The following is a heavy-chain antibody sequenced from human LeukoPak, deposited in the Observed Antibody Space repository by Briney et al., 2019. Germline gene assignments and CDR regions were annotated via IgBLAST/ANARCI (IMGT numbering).Heavy chain of an antibody. Sequence: PGGSLRLSCAASGFTFSSYGMHWVRQAPRKGLEWVAFIRYDGSNKYYADSVKGRFTISRDNSKNTLYLQMNSLRAEDTAVYYCAKSTNYDFWSGYYASSEFDYWGQGTLVTVSS. D-gene: IGHD3-3*01. CDR3: AKSTNYDFWSGYYASSEFDY. V-gene: IGHV3-30*02. J-gene: IGHJ4*02. CDR1: GFTFSSYG. CDR2: IRYDGSNK.